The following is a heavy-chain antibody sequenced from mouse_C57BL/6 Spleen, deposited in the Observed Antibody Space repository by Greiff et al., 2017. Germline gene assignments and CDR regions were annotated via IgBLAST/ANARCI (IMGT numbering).Heavy chain of an antibody. CDR1: GFTFSDYG. CDR2: ISSGSSTI. V-gene: IGHV5-17*01. Sequence: EVKLVESGGGLVKPGGSLKLSCAASGFTFSDYGMHWVRQAPEKGLEWVAYISSGSSTIYYADTVKGRFTISRDNAKNNLFLQMTSLRSEDTAMYYCASEDYGSSYGYWGQGTTLTVSS. J-gene: IGHJ2*01. D-gene: IGHD1-1*01. CDR3: ASEDYGSSYGY.